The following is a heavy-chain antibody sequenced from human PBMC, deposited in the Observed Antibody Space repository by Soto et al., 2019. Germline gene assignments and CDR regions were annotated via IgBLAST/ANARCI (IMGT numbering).Heavy chain of an antibody. J-gene: IGHJ4*02. V-gene: IGHV1-3*01. D-gene: IGHD3-3*01. CDR3: ARDSSRGYLTYYDFWSDYYDY. Sequence: ASVKVSCKASGYTFTSYAMHWVRQAPGQRLEWMGWINAGNGNTKYSQKFQGRVTITRDTSASTAYMELSSLRSEDTAVYYCARDSSRGYLTYYDFWSDYYDYWGQGTLVTVSS. CDR1: GYTFTSYA. CDR2: INAGNGNT.